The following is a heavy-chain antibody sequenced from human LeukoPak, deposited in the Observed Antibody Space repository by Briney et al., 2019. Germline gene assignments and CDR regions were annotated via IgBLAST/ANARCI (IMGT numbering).Heavy chain of an antibody. CDR3: AREGQQQLGSFDY. V-gene: IGHV3-48*04. J-gene: IGHJ4*02. D-gene: IGHD6-13*01. CDR2: ISSSSSTI. Sequence: GGSLRLSCAASGFTFSSYSMNWVRQAPGKGLEWVSYISSSSSTIYYADSVKGRFTISRDNAKNSLYLQMNSLRAEDTAVYYCAREGQQQLGSFDYWGQGTLVTVSS. CDR1: GFTFSSYS.